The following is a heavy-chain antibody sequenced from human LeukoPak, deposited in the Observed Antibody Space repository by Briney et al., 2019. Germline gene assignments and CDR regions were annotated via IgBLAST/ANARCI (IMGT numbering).Heavy chain of an antibody. CDR3: ARAHSSSWYNWFDP. V-gene: IGHV4-31*03. Sequence: SETLSLTCTVSGGSISSGGYYRSWIRQHPGKGLEWIGYIYYSGSTYYNPSLKSRVTISVDTSKNQFSLKLSSVTAADTAVYYCARAHSSSWYNWFDPWGQGTLVTVSS. J-gene: IGHJ5*02. CDR2: IYYSGST. CDR1: GGSISSGGYY. D-gene: IGHD6-13*01.